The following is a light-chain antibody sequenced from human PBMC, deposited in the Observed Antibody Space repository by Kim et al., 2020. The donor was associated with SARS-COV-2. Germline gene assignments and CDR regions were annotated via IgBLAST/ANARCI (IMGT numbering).Light chain of an antibody. CDR3: QAWDSSTAV. CDR1: KLGDKY. Sequence: VTPGQTASITCSGDKLGDKYACWYQQKPGQSPVLVIYQDTKRPSGIPERFSGSNSGNTATLTINGTQAMDEADYYCQAWDSSTAVFGGGTQLTVL. J-gene: IGLJ3*02. V-gene: IGLV3-1*01. CDR2: QDT.